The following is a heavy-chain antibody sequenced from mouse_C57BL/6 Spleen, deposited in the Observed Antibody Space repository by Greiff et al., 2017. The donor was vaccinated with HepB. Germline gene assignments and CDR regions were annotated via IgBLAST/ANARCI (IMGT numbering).Heavy chain of an antibody. Sequence: VQLQQSGPELVKPGASVKLSCKASGYTFTSYDINWVKQRPGQGLEWIGWIYPRDGSTKYNEKFKGKATLTVDPSSSTAYMELHSLTSEDSAVYFCASRYGYDDYAMDYWGQGTSVTVSS. CDR2: IYPRDGST. D-gene: IGHD2-2*01. J-gene: IGHJ4*01. CDR3: ASRYGYDDYAMDY. V-gene: IGHV1-85*01. CDR1: GYTFTSYD.